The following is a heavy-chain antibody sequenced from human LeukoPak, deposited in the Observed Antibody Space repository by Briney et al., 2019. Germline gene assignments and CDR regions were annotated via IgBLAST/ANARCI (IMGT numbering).Heavy chain of an antibody. CDR3: AREAYYYCMDV. V-gene: IGHV4-59*12. CDR2: IYHSGST. Sequence: SETLSLTCTVSGGSISSYYWSWIRQPPGEGLEWIGYIYHSGSTYYNPSLKSRVTISVARSKNQFSLKLTSVTAADTAVYYCAREAYYYCMDVWGQGTTVTVSS. J-gene: IGHJ6*02. CDR1: GGSISSYY.